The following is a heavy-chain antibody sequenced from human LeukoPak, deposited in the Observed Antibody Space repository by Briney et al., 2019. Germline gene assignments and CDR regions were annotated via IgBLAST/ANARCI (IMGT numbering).Heavy chain of an antibody. CDR1: GYSYTSYW. Sequence: GESLKISCKDSGYSYTSYWIGWVRQMPGKGLEWMGIIYPGDSDTRYSPSFQGQVTISADKSISTAYLQWSSLKTSDTAMYYCARLGNYDFWSGSEGVFDYWGQGTLVTASS. J-gene: IGHJ4*02. D-gene: IGHD3-3*01. CDR3: ARLGNYDFWSGSEGVFDY. V-gene: IGHV5-51*01. CDR2: IYPGDSDT.